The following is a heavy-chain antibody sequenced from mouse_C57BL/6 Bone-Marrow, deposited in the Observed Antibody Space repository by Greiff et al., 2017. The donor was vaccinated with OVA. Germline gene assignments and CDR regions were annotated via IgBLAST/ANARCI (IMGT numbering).Heavy chain of an antibody. D-gene: IGHD1-1*01. CDR2: IDPEDGDT. CDR3: TKGTITTVVPYYYFDY. CDR1: GFNIKDYY. J-gene: IGHJ2*01. V-gene: IGHV14-1*01. Sequence: EVQLQQSGAELVRPGASVKLSCTASGFNIKDYYMHWVKQRPEQGLEWIGRIDPEDGDTEYAPKFQGKATMTADTSANTAYLQLSRLTAEDTAVYYCTKGTITTVVPYYYFDYWGQGTTLTVSS.